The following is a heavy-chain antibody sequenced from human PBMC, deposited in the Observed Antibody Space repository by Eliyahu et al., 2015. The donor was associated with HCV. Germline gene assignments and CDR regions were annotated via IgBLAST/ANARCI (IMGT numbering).Heavy chain of an antibody. CDR3: ARDLGKGKYGDY. J-gene: IGHJ4*02. CDR2: IRYDGSNE. CDR1: GFXFSTYG. D-gene: IGHD7-27*01. Sequence: QVQLVESGGGVVQPGRSLSLSCAASGFXFSTYGMHXVRQAPGKGLEWVAVIRYDGSNEYYADSVKGRFTISRDNSKNTLYLQMNSLRAEDTAVYYCARDLGKGKYGDYWGQGTLVTVSS. V-gene: IGHV3-33*01.